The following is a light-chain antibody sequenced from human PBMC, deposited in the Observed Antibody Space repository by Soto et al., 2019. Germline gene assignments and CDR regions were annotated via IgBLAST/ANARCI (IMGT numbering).Light chain of an antibody. CDR1: QDITNY. CDR2: TAS. V-gene: IGKV1-16*01. Sequence: DSQMTQSPSSLSASVGDRVTITCRASQDITNYLAWCPQKPGKSPKSLIDTASGLQSGVPSRFIGSGSGTDFTLTISSLQLEDFASYSCHKYHSYPITFGQGTRLDIK. J-gene: IGKJ5*01. CDR3: HKYHSYPIT.